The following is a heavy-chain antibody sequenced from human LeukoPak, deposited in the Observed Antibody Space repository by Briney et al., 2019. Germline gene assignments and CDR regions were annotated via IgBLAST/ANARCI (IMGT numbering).Heavy chain of an antibody. D-gene: IGHD3-3*01. CDR3: ARELLDGEDYYYYYMDV. CDR1: GGTFSSYA. Sequence: EASVKVSCKASGGTFSSYAISWVRQAPGQGLEWIGGIIPIFGTANYAQKSQGRVTITTDESTSTAYMELSSLRSEDTAVYYCARELLDGEDYYYYYMDVWGKGTTVTVSS. V-gene: IGHV1-69*05. CDR2: IIPIFGTA. J-gene: IGHJ6*03.